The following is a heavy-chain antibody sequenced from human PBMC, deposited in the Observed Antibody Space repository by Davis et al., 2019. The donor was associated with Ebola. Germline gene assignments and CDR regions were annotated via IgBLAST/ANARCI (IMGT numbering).Heavy chain of an antibody. J-gene: IGHJ3*02. CDR2: IYYTGST. CDR1: GGSVSNIKYY. CDR3: ASHGGDGAKSSSFQI. Sequence: SETLSLTCTVSGGSVSNIKYYWGWIRQPPGKGLAWIGSIYYTGSTLNNPSLRSRVTMSVDTSRRQFSLKLSSVTAADTAVFYCASHGGDGAKSSSFQIWGQGTMVTVSS. D-gene: IGHD2-21*01. V-gene: IGHV4-39*01.